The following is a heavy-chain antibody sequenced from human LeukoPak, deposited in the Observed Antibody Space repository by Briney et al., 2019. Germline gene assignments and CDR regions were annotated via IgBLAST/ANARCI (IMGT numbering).Heavy chain of an antibody. CDR3: AKGVGYSYGDEYYGMDV. J-gene: IGHJ6*02. CDR2: ISWNSGSI. D-gene: IGHD5-18*01. Sequence: TGGSLRLSCAASGFTLDDYAIHWVRQAPGKGLEWVSGISWNSGSIGYADSVKGRFTISRDNAKNSLYLQMNSLRAEDTALYYCAKGVGYSYGDEYYGMDVWGQGTTVTVSS. CDR1: GFTLDDYA. V-gene: IGHV3-9*01.